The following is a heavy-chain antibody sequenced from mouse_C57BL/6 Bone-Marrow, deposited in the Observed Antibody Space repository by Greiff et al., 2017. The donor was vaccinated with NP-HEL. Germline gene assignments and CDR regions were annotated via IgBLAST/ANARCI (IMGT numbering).Heavy chain of an antibody. CDR1: GFTFSSYA. Sequence: EVNVVESGEGLVKPGGSLKLSCAASGFTFSSYAMSWVRQTPEKRLEWVAYISSGGDYIYYADTVKGRFTISRDNARNTLYLQMSSLKSEDTAMYYCTRINWVPSWFAYWGQGTLVTVSA. J-gene: IGHJ3*01. CDR2: ISSGGDYI. D-gene: IGHD4-1*01. CDR3: TRINWVPSWFAY. V-gene: IGHV5-9-1*02.